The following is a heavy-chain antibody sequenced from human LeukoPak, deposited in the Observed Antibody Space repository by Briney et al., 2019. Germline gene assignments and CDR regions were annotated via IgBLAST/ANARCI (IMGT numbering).Heavy chain of an antibody. V-gene: IGHV4-31*03. D-gene: IGHD3-22*01. Sequence: SQTLSLTCTVSGGSISSGDYYWSWIRQHPGKGLEWIGYIFCRGSTYYNPSLKSRVAISVDTSKDQFSLKLSSVTAADTAVYYCARELVDYDSSGYYYGNWFDPWGQGTLVTVSS. CDR3: ARELVDYDSSGYYYGNWFDP. CDR1: GGSISSGDYY. J-gene: IGHJ5*02. CDR2: IFCRGST.